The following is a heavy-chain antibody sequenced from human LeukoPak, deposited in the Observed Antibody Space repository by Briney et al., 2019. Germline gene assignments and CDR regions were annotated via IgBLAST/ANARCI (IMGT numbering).Heavy chain of an antibody. CDR3: ARDLPYGSGSYPDY. CDR1: GGSISSYY. D-gene: IGHD3-10*01. J-gene: IGHJ4*02. CDR2: IYTSGST. Sequence: SETLSLTCTVSGGSISSYYWSWIRQPAGKGLEWIGRIYTSGSTNYNPSLKSRVTMSVDTSKYQFSLKLSSVTAADTAVYYCARDLPYGSGSYPDYWGQGTLVTVSS. V-gene: IGHV4-4*07.